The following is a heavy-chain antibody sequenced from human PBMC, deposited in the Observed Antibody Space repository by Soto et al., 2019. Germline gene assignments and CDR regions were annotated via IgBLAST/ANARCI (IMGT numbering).Heavy chain of an antibody. J-gene: IGHJ3*02. CDR1: GYTFTSYD. V-gene: IGHV1-8*01. CDR3: ARAYDFWSGYQRNAFDI. Sequence: ASVKVSCKASGYTFTSYDINWVRQATGQGLEWMGWMNPNSGNTGYAQKFQGRVTVTRNTSISTAYMELSSLRSEDTAVYYCARAYDFWSGYQRNAFDIWGQGTMVTVSS. CDR2: MNPNSGNT. D-gene: IGHD3-3*01.